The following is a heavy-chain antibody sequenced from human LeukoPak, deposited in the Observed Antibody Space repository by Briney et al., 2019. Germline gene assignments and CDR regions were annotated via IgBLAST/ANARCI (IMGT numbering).Heavy chain of an antibody. V-gene: IGHV3-23*01. Sequence: GGSLRLSCAASGFTFSSYAMSWVRQAPGKGLEWVSAISGSGGSTYYADSVKGRFTISRHNSKNTLYLQINSLRAEDTAVYYCAQPILPYYYDSSGYYPNYFDYWGQGTLVTVSS. CDR3: AQPILPYYYDSSGYYPNYFDY. J-gene: IGHJ4*02. CDR2: ISGSGGST. D-gene: IGHD3-22*01. CDR1: GFTFSSYA.